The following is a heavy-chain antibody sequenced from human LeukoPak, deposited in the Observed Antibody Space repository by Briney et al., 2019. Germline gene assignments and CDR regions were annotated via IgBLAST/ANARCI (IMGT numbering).Heavy chain of an antibody. CDR2: IKQDGSEK. Sequence: QTGGSLRLSCAASGFTFSSYWMSWVRQAPGKGLEWVANIKQDGSEKYYVDSVKGRFTISRDNAKNSLYLQMNSLRAEDTAVYYCARGGYYGSGSYYDWGQGTLVTVSS. CDR3: ARGGYYGSGSYYD. J-gene: IGHJ4*02. V-gene: IGHV3-7*01. D-gene: IGHD3-10*01. CDR1: GFTFSSYW.